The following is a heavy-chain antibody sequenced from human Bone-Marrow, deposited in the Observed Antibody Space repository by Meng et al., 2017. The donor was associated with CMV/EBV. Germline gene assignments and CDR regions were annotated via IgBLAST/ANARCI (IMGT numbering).Heavy chain of an antibody. J-gene: IGHJ4*02. D-gene: IGHD1-26*01. CDR1: GGSITNSS. CDR2: IYASAHT. CDR3: ARLDKSCNYFDF. Sequence: CAISGGSITNSSGTWFRQPPGKGLEWIGYIYASAHTNYYPSLKGQATISVDTSRNQFSLKVRSVTSSDTAVYFCARLDKSCNYFDFWGQGVLVTVSS. V-gene: IGHV4-4*09.